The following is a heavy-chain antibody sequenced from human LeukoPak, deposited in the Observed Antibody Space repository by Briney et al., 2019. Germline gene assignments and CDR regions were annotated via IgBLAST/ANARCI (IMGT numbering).Heavy chain of an antibody. J-gene: IGHJ4*02. D-gene: IGHD3-10*01. CDR2: ISYDGSNK. CDR3: AGFRELKPFDY. V-gene: IGHV3-30*04. Sequence: GRSLRLSCAASGFTFSSYAMHWVRQAPGKGLEWVAVISYDGSNKYYADSVKGRLTISRDNSKNTLYLQMNSLRAEDTAVYYCAGFRELKPFDYWGQGTLVTVSS. CDR1: GFTFSSYA.